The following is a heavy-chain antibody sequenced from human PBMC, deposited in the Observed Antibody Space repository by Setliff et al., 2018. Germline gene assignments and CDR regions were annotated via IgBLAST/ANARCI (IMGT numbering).Heavy chain of an antibody. CDR2: IYYSGST. D-gene: IGHD3-10*01. J-gene: IGHJ6*03. V-gene: IGHV4-39*01. Sequence: PSETLSLTCRVSGGSISSGNYYWGLIRQPPGKGLEWVATIYYSGSTYSNPSLKSRLIISVDAPDNQFSVKLSSVTAAGTAVYYCARHKSNGSGSYPSLYMDVWGKVIMVTVSS. CDR1: GGSISSGNYY. CDR3: ARHKSNGSGSYPSLYMDV.